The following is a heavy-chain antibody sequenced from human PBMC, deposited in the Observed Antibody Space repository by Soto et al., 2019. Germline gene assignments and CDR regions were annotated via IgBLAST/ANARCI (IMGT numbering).Heavy chain of an antibody. D-gene: IGHD2-15*01. J-gene: IGHJ3*02. CDR1: GFTFSSYD. Sequence: GGSLTLACAASGFTFSSYDMHWVRQATGKGLEWVSSIGTGGDTYYPRSVKGRFTRSRKNAKNSLSRHMNTLTAGDTAVYYFGREQRDCSGGSCSDAFDIWGQGTMVTVSS. CDR3: GREQRDCSGGSCSDAFDI. CDR2: IGTGGDT. V-gene: IGHV3-13*01.